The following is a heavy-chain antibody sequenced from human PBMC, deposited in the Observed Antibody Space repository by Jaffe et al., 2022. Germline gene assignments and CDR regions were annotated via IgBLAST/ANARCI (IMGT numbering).Heavy chain of an antibody. CDR3: ANPPIAMADYYFDY. CDR2: ISGSGGST. V-gene: IGHV3-23*01. Sequence: EVQLLESGGGLVQPGGSLRLSCAASGFTFNSYAMSWVRQTPGKGLEWVSIISGSGGSTYYADSVKGRFTISRDNSKNTLYLQMNSLRAEDTAVYYCANPPIAMADYYFDYWGQGTLVTVSS. CDR1: GFTFNSYA. D-gene: IGHD6-19*01. J-gene: IGHJ4*02.